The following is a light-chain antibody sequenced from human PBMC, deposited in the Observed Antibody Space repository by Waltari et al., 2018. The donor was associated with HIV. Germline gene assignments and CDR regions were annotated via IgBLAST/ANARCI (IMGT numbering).Light chain of an antibody. V-gene: IGLV3-21*03. J-gene: IGLJ2*01. CDR1: NIGTRR. Sequence: SYVLTQPPSVSVAPGKTATITCGGDNIGTRRVQWYQQRPGQAPVLVVYHDDNRPSGVPERFSGSNSGDTATLTISRVEAGDEADYYCQAWYQSYDPVFFGGGTQLTVL. CDR2: HDD. CDR3: QAWYQSYDPVF.